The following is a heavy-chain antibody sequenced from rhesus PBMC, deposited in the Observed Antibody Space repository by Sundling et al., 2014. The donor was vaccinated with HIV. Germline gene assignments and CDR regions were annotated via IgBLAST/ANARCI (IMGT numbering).Heavy chain of an antibody. Sequence: QVQLQESGPGLVKPSETLSLTCTVSGASISSYWWSWIRQPPGKGLEWIGEINGNSGSTNYKPSLKSRVTISRDTSKNQFSLKLSSVTAADTAVYYCAIQYSNWSGSNYWGQGVLVTVSS. CDR3: AIQYSNWSGSNY. J-gene: IGHJ4*01. CDR2: INGNSGST. V-gene: IGHV4-80*01. D-gene: IGHD6-13*01. CDR1: GASISSYW.